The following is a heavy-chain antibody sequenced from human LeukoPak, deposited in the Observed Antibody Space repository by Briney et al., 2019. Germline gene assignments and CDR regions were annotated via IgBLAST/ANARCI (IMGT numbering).Heavy chain of an antibody. Sequence: PSETLSLTCTVSGGPISSSYWSWLRQPPGKGLEWIGYIYFSGSTNYNPSLKSRVTISVDTSKKQFSLKLSSVTAADTAVYYCARSPNYYYMDVWGKGTTVTVSS. V-gene: IGHV4-59*08. CDR1: GGPISSSY. J-gene: IGHJ6*03. CDR3: ARSPNYYYMDV. CDR2: IYFSGST.